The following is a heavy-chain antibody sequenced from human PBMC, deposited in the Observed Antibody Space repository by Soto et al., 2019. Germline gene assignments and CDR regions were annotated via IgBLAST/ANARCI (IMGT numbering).Heavy chain of an antibody. CDR2: IWYDGSNK. V-gene: IGHV3-33*01. D-gene: IGHD1-26*01. CDR3: ARVTRKWYGMDV. Sequence: GGSLRLSSAASGVPFSSYGMHWVRQAPGKGLEWVAVIWYDGSNKYYADSVKGRFTISRDNSKNTLYLQMNSLRAEDTAVYYCARVTRKWYGMDVWGQGTTVTVSS. J-gene: IGHJ6*02. CDR1: GVPFSSYG.